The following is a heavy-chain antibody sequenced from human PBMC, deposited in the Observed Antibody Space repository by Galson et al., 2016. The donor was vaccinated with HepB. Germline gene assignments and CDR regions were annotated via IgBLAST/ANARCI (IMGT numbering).Heavy chain of an antibody. J-gene: IGHJ3*02. CDR3: ARALVDRSGFSGFDI. CDR2: ISYDGTLD. D-gene: IGHD3-22*01. CDR1: GFTFSNYA. V-gene: IGHV3-30-3*01. Sequence: LRLSCAVSGFTFSNYAMHWVRQAPGKGLEWVAVISYDGTLDYYADSVKGRFTISRDKSNNTLYLQMNSLRAEDTAVYYCARALVDRSGFSGFDIWGQGTMVTVSS.